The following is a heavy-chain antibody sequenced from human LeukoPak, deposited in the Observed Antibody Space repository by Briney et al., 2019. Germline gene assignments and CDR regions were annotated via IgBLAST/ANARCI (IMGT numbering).Heavy chain of an antibody. J-gene: IGHJ4*02. Sequence: PWGSLRLSCAASRFTFSTYWMHWVRQAPGKGLVWVSTINSGGSSTNYADSVKGRFTISRDNAKNTLYLQMNSLRVEDTAVYYCVRDGWFDYWGQGTLVTVSS. CDR2: INSGGSST. V-gene: IGHV3-74*01. CDR1: RFTFSTYW. D-gene: IGHD6-19*01. CDR3: VRDGWFDY.